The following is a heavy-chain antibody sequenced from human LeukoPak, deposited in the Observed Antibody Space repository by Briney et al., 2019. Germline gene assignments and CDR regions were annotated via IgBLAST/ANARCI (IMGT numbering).Heavy chain of an antibody. CDR1: GGTFNSYA. V-gene: IGHV1-69*05. Sequence: SVKVSCKASGGTFNSYAISWVRQAPGQGLEWMGGIIPIFGTANYAQKFQGRVTITTDESTSTAYMELSSLRSEDTAVYYCARDMVRAGAFDIWGQGTMVTVSS. J-gene: IGHJ3*02. CDR2: IIPIFGTA. CDR3: ARDMVRAGAFDI. D-gene: IGHD3-10*01.